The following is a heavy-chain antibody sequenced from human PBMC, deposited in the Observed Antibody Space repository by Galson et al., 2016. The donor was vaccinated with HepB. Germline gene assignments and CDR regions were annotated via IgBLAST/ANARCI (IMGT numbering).Heavy chain of an antibody. J-gene: IGHJ4*02. V-gene: IGHV3-33*01. D-gene: IGHD4-17*01. Sequence: SLRLSCAASGFIFSTYGMHWVRQAPGKGLEWVAVIWHDGSNKYYSDSVKGRFTISRDNSMGTLYLQMNTLRVEDTAVYYCARDFHGDYIDYWGQGAPVTVSS. CDR1: GFIFSTYG. CDR3: ARDFHGDYIDY. CDR2: IWHDGSNK.